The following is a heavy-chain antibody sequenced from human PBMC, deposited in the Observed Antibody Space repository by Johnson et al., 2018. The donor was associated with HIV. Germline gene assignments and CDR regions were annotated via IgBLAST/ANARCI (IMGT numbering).Heavy chain of an antibody. V-gene: IGHV3-7*05. Sequence: VQLVESGGGLVQPGGSLRLSCRASGFTFSNNWMNWVRQAPGKGLEWVANIKGDGSEKYHVDSVRGRFTSSRDNAKNSLYLQMDSLRAEDTAIYYCARPIARGASDIVGQGTMVTVSS. J-gene: IGHJ3*02. CDR3: ARPIARGASDI. D-gene: IGHD3-10*01. CDR2: IKGDGSEK. CDR1: GFTFSNNW.